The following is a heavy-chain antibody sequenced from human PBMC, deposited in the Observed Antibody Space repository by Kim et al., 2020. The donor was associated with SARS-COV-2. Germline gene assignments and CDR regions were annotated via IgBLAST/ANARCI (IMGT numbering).Heavy chain of an antibody. V-gene: IGHV3-23*01. CDR2: VSGSGRTT. J-gene: IGHJ4*02. D-gene: IGHD5-18*01. CDR3: AKETLPSGSSNAYYFDY. Sequence: GGSLRLSCAASGFTFTTYAMAWVRQAPGKGLEWVSAVSGSGRTTNYADSVKGRFTLSRDNSKNTLHLQMNSLRAEDTAVYYCAKETLPSGSSNAYYFDYWGQGTLVTVSS. CDR1: GFTFTTYA.